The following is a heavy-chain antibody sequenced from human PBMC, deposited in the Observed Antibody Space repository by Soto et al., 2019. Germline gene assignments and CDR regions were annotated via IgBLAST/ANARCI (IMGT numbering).Heavy chain of an antibody. J-gene: IGHJ3*02. CDR2: ISYDGSNK. Sequence: QVQLVESGGGVVQPGRSLRLSCAASGFTFSSYGMHWVRQAPGKGLEWVAVISYDGSNKYYADSVKGRFTISRDNSKNRLYLQMNSLRAEDTAVYYCAKAPYYDSSGYPPGAFDIWGQGTMVTVSS. D-gene: IGHD3-22*01. V-gene: IGHV3-30*18. CDR3: AKAPYYDSSGYPPGAFDI. CDR1: GFTFSSYG.